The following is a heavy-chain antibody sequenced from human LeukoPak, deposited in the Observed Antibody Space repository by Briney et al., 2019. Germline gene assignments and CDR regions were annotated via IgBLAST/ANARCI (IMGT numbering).Heavy chain of an antibody. V-gene: IGHV3-9*03. J-gene: IGHJ3*02. Sequence: GGSLRLSCAASGFTVSDHYMNWVRQAPGKGLEWVSGISWNSGSIAYADSVKGRFTISRDNAKNSLYLQMNNLRVEDMAFYYCVKVSGWSTDAFDIWGQGTMVTVSS. CDR2: ISWNSGSI. CDR3: VKVSGWSTDAFDI. CDR1: GFTVSDHY. D-gene: IGHD6-19*01.